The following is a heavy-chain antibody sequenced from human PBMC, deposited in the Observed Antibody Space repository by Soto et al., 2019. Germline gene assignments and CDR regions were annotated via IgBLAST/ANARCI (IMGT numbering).Heavy chain of an antibody. V-gene: IGHV1-69*01. CDR3: ARDPYSYGYLYYFDY. CDR2: IIPIFGTA. D-gene: IGHD5-18*01. CDR1: GGTFSSYA. Sequence: QVQLVQSGAEVKKPGSSVKVSCKASGGTFSSYAISWVRQAPGQGLEWMGGIIPIFGTANYAQKFQGSVTITADESTSTAYMELSSLRSEDTAVYYCARDPYSYGYLYYFDYWGQGTLVTVSS. J-gene: IGHJ4*02.